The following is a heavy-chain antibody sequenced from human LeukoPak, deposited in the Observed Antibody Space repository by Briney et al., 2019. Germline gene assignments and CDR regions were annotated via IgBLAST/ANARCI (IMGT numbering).Heavy chain of an antibody. J-gene: IGHJ4*02. V-gene: IGHV4-59*01. CDR2: MYNRGST. D-gene: IGHD6-19*01. Sequence: SETLSLTCTVSGDSISNYYWRWIRQSPAKELAWIGYMYNRGSTIYNPSLKSRFTISTDTSKNQFSLRLTSVTAADTAVYYCARAEKAVTGTLDSWGQGTLITVSS. CDR3: ARAEKAVTGTLDS. CDR1: GDSISNYY.